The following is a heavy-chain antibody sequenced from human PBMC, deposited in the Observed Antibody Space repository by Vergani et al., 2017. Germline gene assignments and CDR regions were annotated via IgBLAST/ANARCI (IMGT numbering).Heavy chain of an antibody. CDR2: LRYDGSNE. Sequence: QVQLVESGGGVVQPGGSLRLSCAASGFSFSTYGMHWVRQAPGRGLEWVAFLRYDGSNEYYGDAVKGRFIISRDNSKNMLSLEMHSLRPEDTAVYYCANSYCSSLSCYAFYGMEVWGQGTTGTVSS. CDR3: ANSYCSSLSCYAFYGMEV. CDR1: GFSFSTYG. V-gene: IGHV3-30*02. J-gene: IGHJ6*02. D-gene: IGHD2-2*01.